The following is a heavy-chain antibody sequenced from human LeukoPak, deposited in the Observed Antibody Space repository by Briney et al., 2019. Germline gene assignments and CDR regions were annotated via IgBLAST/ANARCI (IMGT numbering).Heavy chain of an antibody. CDR3: ARGLDWNDLHLDV. CDR2: INPSGGST. V-gene: IGHV1-46*01. J-gene: IGHJ6*04. D-gene: IGHD1-1*01. Sequence: GASVKVSCKASGYTFTSYYMHWVRQAPGQGLEWMGIINPSGGSTSYAQKFQGRVTLTADKSTGTAYMELSSLRSEDTAIYYCARGLDWNDLHLDVWGKGTTVIVSS. CDR1: GYTFTSYY.